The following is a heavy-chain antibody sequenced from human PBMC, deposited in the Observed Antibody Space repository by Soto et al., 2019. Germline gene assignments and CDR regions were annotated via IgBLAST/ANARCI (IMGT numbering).Heavy chain of an antibody. Sequence: KPSETLSLTCTVSGGSISSYYWSWIRQPPGKGLEWIGYIYYSGSTNYNPSLKSRVTISVDTSKNQFSLKLSSVTAADTAVYYCARERGATYDAFDIWGQGTMVTVSS. J-gene: IGHJ3*02. CDR3: ARERGATYDAFDI. CDR1: GGSISSYY. D-gene: IGHD1-26*01. V-gene: IGHV4-59*01. CDR2: IYYSGST.